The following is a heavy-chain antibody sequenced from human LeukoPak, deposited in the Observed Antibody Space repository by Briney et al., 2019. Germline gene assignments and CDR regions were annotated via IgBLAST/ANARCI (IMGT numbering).Heavy chain of an antibody. V-gene: IGHV4-38-2*02. CDR3: ARGYCTNGVCYTSNYFDY. CDR2: IYHSGST. D-gene: IGHD2-8*01. J-gene: IGHJ4*02. CDR1: GYSISSNYY. Sequence: SETLSLTCIVSGYSISSNYYWGWIRQPPGKGLEWIGSIYHSGSTYYNPSLKSRVTISVDTSKNQFSLKLSSVTAADTAVYYCARGYCTNGVCYTSNYFDYWGQGTLVTVSS.